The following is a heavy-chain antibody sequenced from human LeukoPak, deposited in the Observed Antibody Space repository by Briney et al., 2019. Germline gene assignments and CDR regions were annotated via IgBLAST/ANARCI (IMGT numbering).Heavy chain of an antibody. CDR3: ARGEMITFGGVIVISTFDI. Sequence: GASVKVSCKTSGYTFTGYYIQWVRQAPGQGLEWMGYISPDSGGTNYAQEFQGRVTMTRDTSISTAYMELNRLRSDDTAVYYCARGEMITFGGVIVISTFDIWGQGTMVTVS. J-gene: IGHJ3*02. CDR1: GYTFTGYY. CDR2: ISPDSGGT. D-gene: IGHD3-16*02. V-gene: IGHV1-2*02.